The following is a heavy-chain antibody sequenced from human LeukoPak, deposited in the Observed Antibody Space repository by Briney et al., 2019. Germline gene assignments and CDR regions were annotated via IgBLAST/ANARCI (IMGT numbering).Heavy chain of an antibody. CDR3: AKPPDVMAWLPFDY. J-gene: IGHJ4*02. V-gene: IGHV3-23*01. D-gene: IGHD3-3*01. Sequence: SGGSLRLSCAASGFTFSSYAMTWVRQTPGKGLAWVSAISGSGGSTDYADSVKGRFTISRDNSKRTLFLQMNSLRAEDTAFYYCAKPPDVMAWLPFDYWGQGTLVTVSS. CDR2: ISGSGGST. CDR1: GFTFSSYA.